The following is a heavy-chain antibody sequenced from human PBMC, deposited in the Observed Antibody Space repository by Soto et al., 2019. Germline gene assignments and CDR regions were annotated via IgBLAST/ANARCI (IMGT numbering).Heavy chain of an antibody. V-gene: IGHV3-11*01. Sequence: LRLSCVASGFTFSDHYMTWIRQAPGKGLESVSYISSGGGAIYYADSVKGRFTISRDNAKNPLYLQMDSLRAEDTAVYYCSRSTSPYYYDSGGFYEDYWGQGTLVTVSS. CDR2: ISSGGGAI. CDR3: SRSTSPYYYDSGGFYEDY. D-gene: IGHD3-22*01. CDR1: GFTFSDHY. J-gene: IGHJ4*02.